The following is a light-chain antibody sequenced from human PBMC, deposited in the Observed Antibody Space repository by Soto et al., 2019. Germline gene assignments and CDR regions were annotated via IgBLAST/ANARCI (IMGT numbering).Light chain of an antibody. Sequence: DIQMTQSPSTLSASVGDKVTITCRASQTISFWLAWYQQKPGKAPKLLIYYASSLESGGPSRFRGSGSGTEFTLTISSLQPDDFATYYCQQYHSSPYTFGQGTKLEIQ. J-gene: IGKJ2*01. CDR1: QTISFW. CDR3: QQYHSSPYT. CDR2: YAS. V-gene: IGKV1-5*01.